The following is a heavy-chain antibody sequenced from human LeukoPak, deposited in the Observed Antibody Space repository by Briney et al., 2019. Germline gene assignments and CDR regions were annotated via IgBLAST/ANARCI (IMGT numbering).Heavy chain of an antibody. CDR1: GFTFSSYG. D-gene: IGHD4-11*01. CDR2: ISGRSTYI. Sequence: GGSLRLSCAASGFTFSSYGMNWVRQAPGKGLEWVSSISGRSTYIYYADSVKGRFTISRDNAKNSLYLQMNGLRAEDTAVYYCAKGLTVTMWGQGMDVWGQGTTVTVSS. J-gene: IGHJ6*02. CDR3: AKGLTVTMWGQGMDV. V-gene: IGHV3-21*04.